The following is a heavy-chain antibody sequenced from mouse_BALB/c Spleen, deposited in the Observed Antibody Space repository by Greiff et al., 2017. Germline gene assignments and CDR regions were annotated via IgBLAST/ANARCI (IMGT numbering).Heavy chain of an antibody. J-gene: IGHJ3*01. V-gene: IGHV3-6*02. CDR3: ARGGYGNSPWFAY. CDR2: ISYDGSN. CDR1: GYSITSGYY. D-gene: IGHD2-10*02. Sequence: EVKLVESGPGLVKPSQSLSLTCSVTGYSITSGYYWNWIRQFPGNKLEWMGYISYDGSNNYNPSLKNRISITRDTSKNQFFLKLNSVTTEDTATYYCARGGYGNSPWFAYWGQGTLVTVSA.